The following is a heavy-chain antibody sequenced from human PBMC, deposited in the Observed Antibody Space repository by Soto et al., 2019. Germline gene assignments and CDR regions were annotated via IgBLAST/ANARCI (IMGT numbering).Heavy chain of an antibody. J-gene: IGHJ2*01. CDR3: AREQNIVVVGGLAGYFDL. V-gene: IGHV3-66*01. Sequence: GGSLRLSCAASGFTFSSNYMSWVRQAPGKGLEWVSVIYSGGSTYYEDSVKGRFTISRDNSKNTLYIQMNSLRAEDTAVYYCAREQNIVVVGGLAGYFDLWGRGTLVTVSS. D-gene: IGHD2-15*01. CDR1: GFTFSSNY. CDR2: IYSGGST.